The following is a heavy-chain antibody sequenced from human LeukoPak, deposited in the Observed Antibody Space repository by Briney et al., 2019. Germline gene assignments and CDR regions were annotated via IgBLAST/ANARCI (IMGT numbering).Heavy chain of an antibody. J-gene: IGHJ5*02. CDR1: GFTFSSYY. CDR2: ISSSGSYI. CDR3: ANYYGSGSFRNWFDP. Sequence: GGSLRLSCAASGFTFSSYYMSWIRQAPGKGPEWVSFISSSGSYIHYADSVKGRFTISRDNAESSLYLQMNSLRAEDTAVYYCANYYGSGSFRNWFDPWGQGTLVTVSS. V-gene: IGHV3-11*01. D-gene: IGHD3-10*01.